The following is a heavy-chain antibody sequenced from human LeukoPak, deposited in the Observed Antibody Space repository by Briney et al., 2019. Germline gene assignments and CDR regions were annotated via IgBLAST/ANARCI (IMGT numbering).Heavy chain of an antibody. Sequence: SETLSLTCTVSGGSISSYYWSWIRQPPGKGLEWIGYIYYSGSTNYNPSPKSRVTISVDTSKNQFSLKLSSVTAADTAVYYCARGGYFYDLGGFDYWGQGTLVTVSS. CDR1: GGSISSYY. CDR3: ARGGYFYDLGGFDY. V-gene: IGHV4-59*01. D-gene: IGHD3-3*01. CDR2: IYYSGST. J-gene: IGHJ4*02.